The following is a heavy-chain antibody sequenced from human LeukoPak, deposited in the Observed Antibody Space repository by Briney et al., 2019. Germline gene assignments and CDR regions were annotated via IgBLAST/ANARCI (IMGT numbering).Heavy chain of an antibody. J-gene: IGHJ5*02. D-gene: IGHD3-22*01. CDR1: GXSISSYY. Sequence: SETLSLTCTVSGXSISSYYWSWIRQPPGKGLECIGYIYYSGSTNYNPSLKSRVTISVDTSKNQFSLKLSSVTAADTAVYYCARVKEDYYDSSGYYYNPSHWFDPWGQGTLVTVSS. CDR3: ARVKEDYYDSSGYYYNPSHWFDP. CDR2: IYYSGST. V-gene: IGHV4-59*01.